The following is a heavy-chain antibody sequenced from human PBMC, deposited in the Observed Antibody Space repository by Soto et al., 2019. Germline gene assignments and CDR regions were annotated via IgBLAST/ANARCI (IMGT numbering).Heavy chain of an antibody. J-gene: IGHJ4*02. Sequence: PSETLSLTCSVSAGSISRYYWGWVRQSPGEGLQWIAHISYTVDASYNPSLKSRVTISVDTSKNQFSLKLSSVTAADTAVYYCARGARLAAGYSSGWYDYWGQGTLVTVSS. D-gene: IGHD6-19*01. V-gene: IGHV4-59*12. CDR2: ISYTVDA. CDR1: AGSISRYY. CDR3: ARGARLAAGYSSGWYDY.